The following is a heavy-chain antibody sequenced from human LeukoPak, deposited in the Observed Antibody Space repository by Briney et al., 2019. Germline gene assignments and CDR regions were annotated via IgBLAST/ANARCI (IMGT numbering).Heavy chain of an antibody. D-gene: IGHD6-13*01. Sequence: GGSLRLSCAASGFTFDDYGMSWVRQAPGKGLEWVSGINWNGGSTGYADSVKGRFTISRDNAKNSLYLQMNSLRAEDTALYYCARALEAAADTYYYYYMDVWGKGTTVTVSS. V-gene: IGHV3-20*04. CDR1: GFTFDDYG. CDR3: ARALEAAADTYYYYYMDV. CDR2: INWNGGST. J-gene: IGHJ6*03.